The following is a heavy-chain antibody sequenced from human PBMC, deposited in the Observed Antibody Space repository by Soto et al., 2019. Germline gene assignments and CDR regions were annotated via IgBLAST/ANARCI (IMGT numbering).Heavy chain of an antibody. Sequence: QLQLQESGPALVKPSETLSLTCTVSGGSISSITYYWGWIRQSPEKGLEWIGYIHYGGSTYYNPSLGVRATTSRDTSTNQFSLRLTSVNASDTGVYYCVRCTPYFLQINFWIGYYLSYFDYWGQGSLVTVSA. CDR1: GGSISSITYY. CDR2: IHYGGST. J-gene: IGHJ4*02. CDR3: VRCTPYFLQINFWIGYYLSYFDY. D-gene: IGHD3-3*01. V-gene: IGHV4-39*01.